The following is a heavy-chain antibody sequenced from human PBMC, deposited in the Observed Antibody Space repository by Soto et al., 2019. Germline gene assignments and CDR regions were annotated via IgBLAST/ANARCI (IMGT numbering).Heavy chain of an antibody. Sequence: GGSLRLSCAASGFTFSNAWMNWVRQAPGKGLEWVGRIKSKTDGGTTDYAAPVKGRFTISRDDSKNTLYLQMDSLKTEDTAVYYCTTLSITIFGVVLMDVWGQGTTVTVSS. D-gene: IGHD3-3*01. V-gene: IGHV3-15*07. CDR1: GFTFSNAW. CDR3: TTLSITIFGVVLMDV. CDR2: IKSKTDGGTT. J-gene: IGHJ6*02.